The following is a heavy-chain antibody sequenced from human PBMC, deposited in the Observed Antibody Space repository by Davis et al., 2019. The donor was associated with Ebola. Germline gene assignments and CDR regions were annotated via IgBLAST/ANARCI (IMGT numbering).Heavy chain of an antibody. V-gene: IGHV1-46*01. J-gene: IGHJ4*02. CDR3: ARASGLGYCSSTSCRPHLGFDY. Sequence: ASVKVSCKASGYTFTSYYMHWVRQAPGHGLEWMGIINPSGGSTSYAQKFQGRVTMTRDTSTSTVYMELSSLRSEDTAVYYCARASGLGYCSSTSCRPHLGFDYWGQGTLVTVSS. CDR2: INPSGGST. CDR1: GYTFTSYY. D-gene: IGHD2-2*01.